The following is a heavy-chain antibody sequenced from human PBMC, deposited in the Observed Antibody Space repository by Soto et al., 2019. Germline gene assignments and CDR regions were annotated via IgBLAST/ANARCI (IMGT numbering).Heavy chain of an antibody. CDR3: VMNRIAVAGPSGIIDY. D-gene: IGHD6-19*01. V-gene: IGHV3-64D*08. J-gene: IGHJ4*02. CDR2: ISSNGGST. Sequence: PGGSLRLSCSASGFTFSSYAMHWVRQAPGKGLEYVSAISSNGGSTYYADSVKGRFTISRDNSKNTLYLQMSSLRAEDTAVYYCVMNRIAVAGPSGIIDYWGQGTLVTVSS. CDR1: GFTFSSYA.